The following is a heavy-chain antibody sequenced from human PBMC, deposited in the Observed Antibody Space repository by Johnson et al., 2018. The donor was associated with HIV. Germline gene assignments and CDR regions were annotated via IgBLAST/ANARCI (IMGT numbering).Heavy chain of an antibody. V-gene: IGHV3-15*04. D-gene: IGHD2/OR15-2a*01. CDR2: VADDGGTT. CDR1: GFTFSSFA. CDR3: TSEGSFYAAFDI. Sequence: EVHLVESGGGVVQPGRSLRLSCAGSGFTFSSFAIHWVRQAPGKGLEWVAVVADDGGTTDYAAPVKGRFTISRDDSKDTLYLQINSLKTEDTAVYYCTSEGSFYAAFDIWGQGAMVTVSS. J-gene: IGHJ3*02.